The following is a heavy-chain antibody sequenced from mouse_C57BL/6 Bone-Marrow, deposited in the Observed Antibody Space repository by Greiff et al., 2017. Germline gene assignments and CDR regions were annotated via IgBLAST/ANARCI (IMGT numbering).Heavy chain of an antibody. D-gene: IGHD6-1*01. V-gene: IGHV1-55*01. J-gene: IGHJ4*01. CDR3: AREGSHSDAMDY. CDR1: GYTFTSYW. CDR2: IYPGSGST. Sequence: VQLQQPGAELVKPGASVKMSCTASGYTFTSYWITWVKQRPGQGLEWIGDIYPGSGSTNYNEKFKSKDTLTVDTSSSTAYMQLSSLTSEDSAVYYCAREGSHSDAMDYWGQGTSVTVSS.